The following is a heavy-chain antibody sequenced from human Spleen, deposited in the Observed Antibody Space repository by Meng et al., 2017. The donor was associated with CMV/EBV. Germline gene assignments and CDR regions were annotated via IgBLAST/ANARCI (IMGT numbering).Heavy chain of an antibody. CDR1: GSVSSGSYY. CDR2: IYYSGST. D-gene: IGHD3-3*01. J-gene: IGHJ5*02. Sequence: GSVSSGSYYWSWIRQPPGKGLEWIGYIYYSGSTNYTPSLKSRVTISVDTSKNQFSLKLSSVTAADTAVYYCTTYYDFWSGYYSWFDPWGQGTLVTVSS. V-gene: IGHV4-61*06. CDR3: TTYYDFWSGYYSWFDP.